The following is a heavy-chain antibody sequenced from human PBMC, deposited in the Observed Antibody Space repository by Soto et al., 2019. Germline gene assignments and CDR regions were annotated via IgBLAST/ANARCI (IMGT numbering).Heavy chain of an antibody. V-gene: IGHV3-33*01. D-gene: IGHD2-8*01. CDR2: IWYGGTT. Sequence: QELLVESGGGVVRPGSSLRLSCVTSGIIFEAHAFNWVRQAPGKGLKWVALIWYGGTTYYEDSVQGRFTISRDNSKKTVFLQMNHLRPEDSGVYYCARVRNNNDKRLDVGGQGTTVNVSS. J-gene: IGHJ6*02. CDR1: GIIFEAHA. CDR3: ARVRNNNDKRLDV.